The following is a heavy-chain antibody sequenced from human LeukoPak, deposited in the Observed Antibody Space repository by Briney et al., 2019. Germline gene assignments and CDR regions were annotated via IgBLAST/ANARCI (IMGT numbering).Heavy chain of an antibody. CDR2: IRYHGSNI. Sequence: GGSLRLSCTASGFTFSSYSMHWVRQAPGKGLEWVAYIRYHGSNINYADSVKGRFTISRDNSKDTLLLQMSSLRAEDTAVYYCAKVLTGYCGSTSCPFDSWGQGTLVTVSS. CDR3: AKVLTGYCGSTSCPFDS. V-gene: IGHV3-30*02. J-gene: IGHJ4*02. D-gene: IGHD2-2*01. CDR1: GFTFSSYS.